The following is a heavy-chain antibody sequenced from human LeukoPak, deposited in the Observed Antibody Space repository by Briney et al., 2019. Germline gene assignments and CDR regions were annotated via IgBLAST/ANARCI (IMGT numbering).Heavy chain of an antibody. CDR2: IWSDGSYK. CDR3: ARDFSLQLFDY. J-gene: IGHJ4*02. Sequence: GRSLRLSCAASGFTFSSYGFHWARQAPGKGLEWVAVIWSDGSYKYYADSVKGRFTISRDDSKNTLYLQMNSLRAEDTAVYYCARDFSLQLFDYWSQGTLVTVFS. CDR1: GFTFSSYG. D-gene: IGHD5-24*01. V-gene: IGHV3-33*01.